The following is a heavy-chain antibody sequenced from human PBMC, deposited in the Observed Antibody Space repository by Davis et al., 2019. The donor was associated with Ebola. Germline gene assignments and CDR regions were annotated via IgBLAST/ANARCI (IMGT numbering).Heavy chain of an antibody. CDR1: GFTFSGYG. Sequence: GESLKISCAASGFTFSGYGIHWVRQAPGKGLEWVAFIGFDGSKKNFADSVKGRFTISRDNSKNTLYLQMNSLRAEDTAVYYCARGDYGDDYWGQGTLVTVSS. CDR3: ARGDYGDDY. D-gene: IGHD4-17*01. CDR2: IGFDGSKK. J-gene: IGHJ4*02. V-gene: IGHV3-30*02.